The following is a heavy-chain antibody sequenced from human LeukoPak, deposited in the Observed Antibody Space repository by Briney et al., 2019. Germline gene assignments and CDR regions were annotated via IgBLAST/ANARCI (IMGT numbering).Heavy chain of an antibody. D-gene: IGHD2-2*01. J-gene: IGHJ1*01. CDR1: GFRFGRDW. V-gene: IGHV3-7*01. CDR3: ATLDSTKSVL. CDR2: VKQDGTEK. Sequence: PGGSLRLTCVASGFRFGRDWISWVRQAPGKGLEWVACVKQDGTEKNYVVSVRGRFTVSVDNGKNSLYLQMNSLRAEDTAKYYCATLDSTKSVLWGRGTAVIVSS.